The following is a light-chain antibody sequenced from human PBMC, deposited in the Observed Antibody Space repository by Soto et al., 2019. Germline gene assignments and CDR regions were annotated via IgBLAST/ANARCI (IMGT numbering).Light chain of an antibody. J-gene: IGLJ3*02. CDR3: TSYTDNRVWV. V-gene: IGLV2-14*01. Sequence: QAVVTQPASVSGSPGQSITISCTGTSSDDRYVSWYQQHPGKAPKLMISQATNRPSGVSDRFSGSKSGNTASLTISGLQADDEADYYCTSYTDNRVWVFGGGTKLTVL. CDR1: SSDDRY. CDR2: QAT.